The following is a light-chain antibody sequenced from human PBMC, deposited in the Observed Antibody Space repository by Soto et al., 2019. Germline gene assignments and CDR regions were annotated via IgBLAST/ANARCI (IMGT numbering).Light chain of an antibody. CDR3: QNYSSAPTWT. CDR1: QGLSNY. J-gene: IGKJ1*01. CDR2: AAS. Sequence: DIQMTQSPSSLSASVGDRVTITCRASQGLSNYLAWYQQKPGKVPKLLIYAASTLQSGVPSRFSGSGSGTDFTLTISSLQPEDVATYYCQNYSSAPTWTFGQGTKVEIK. V-gene: IGKV1-27*01.